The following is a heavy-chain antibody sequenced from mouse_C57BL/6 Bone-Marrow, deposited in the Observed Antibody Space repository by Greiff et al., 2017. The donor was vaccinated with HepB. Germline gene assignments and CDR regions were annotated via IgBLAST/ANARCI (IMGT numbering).Heavy chain of an antibody. CDR1: GYSITSGYY. V-gene: IGHV3-6*01. D-gene: IGHD1-1*01. CDR2: ISYDGSN. Sequence: EVQLQESGPGLVKPSQSLSLTCSVTGYSITSGYYWNWIRQFPGNQLEWMGYISYDGSNNYNPSLKNRISITRDTSKNQFFLKLNSVTTEDTATYYCALITTVVDWYFDVWGTGTTVTVSS. CDR3: ALITTVVDWYFDV. J-gene: IGHJ1*03.